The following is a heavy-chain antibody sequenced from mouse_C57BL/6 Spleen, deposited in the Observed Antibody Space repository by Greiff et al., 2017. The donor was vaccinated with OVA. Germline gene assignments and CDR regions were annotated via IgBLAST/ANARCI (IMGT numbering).Heavy chain of an antibody. CDR2: INPNNGGT. CDR3: ARSNGNYAWFAY. Sequence: QLQQSGPELVKPGASVKISCKASGYTFTDYYMNWVKQSHGKSLEWIGDINPNNGGTSYNQKFKGKATLTVDKSSSTAYMELRSLTSEDSAVYYCARSNGNYAWFAYWGQGTLVTVSA. CDR1: GYTFTDYY. J-gene: IGHJ3*01. D-gene: IGHD2-1*01. V-gene: IGHV1-26*01.